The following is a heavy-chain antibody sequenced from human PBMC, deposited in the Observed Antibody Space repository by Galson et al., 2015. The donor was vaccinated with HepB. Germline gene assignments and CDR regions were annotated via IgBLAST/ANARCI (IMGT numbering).Heavy chain of an antibody. CDR1: GFTFSRYW. CDR3: ARDQVLWFGSDEGGMDV. CDR2: INSDGRST. Sequence: SLRLSCAASGFTFSRYWMHWVRQAPGKGLVWVSRINSDGRSTSYADSVKGRFTISRDNAKNTMYLQMNSLRAEDTAVYYCARDQVLWFGSDEGGMDVWGQWTTVTVSS. V-gene: IGHV3-74*01. D-gene: IGHD3-10*01. J-gene: IGHJ6*02.